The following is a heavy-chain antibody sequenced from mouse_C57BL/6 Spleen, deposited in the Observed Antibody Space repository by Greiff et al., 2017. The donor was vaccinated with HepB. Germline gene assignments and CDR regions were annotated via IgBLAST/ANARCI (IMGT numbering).Heavy chain of an antibody. CDR2: IDPSDSYT. V-gene: IGHV1-69*01. Sequence: QLQQPGAELVMPGASVKLSCKASGYTFTSYWMHWVKQRPGQGLEWIGEIDPSDSYTNYNQKFKGKSTLTVDKSSSTAYMQLSSLTSEDSAVYYCARSYGSSYYYAMDYWGQGTSVTVSS. J-gene: IGHJ4*01. CDR1: GYTFTSYW. D-gene: IGHD1-1*01. CDR3: ARSYGSSYYYAMDY.